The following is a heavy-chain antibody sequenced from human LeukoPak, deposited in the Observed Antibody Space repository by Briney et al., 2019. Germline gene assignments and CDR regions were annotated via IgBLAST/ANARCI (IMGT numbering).Heavy chain of an antibody. J-gene: IGHJ4*02. Sequence: GGSLRLPCAASGSTFSSYSMNWVRQAPGKGLEWVSSISSSSSYIYYADSVKGRFTISRDNAKNSLYLQMNSLRAEDTAVYYCARGHGYYFDYWGQGTLVTVSS. V-gene: IGHV3-21*01. CDR3: ARGHGYYFDY. CDR1: GSTFSSYS. CDR2: ISSSSSYI.